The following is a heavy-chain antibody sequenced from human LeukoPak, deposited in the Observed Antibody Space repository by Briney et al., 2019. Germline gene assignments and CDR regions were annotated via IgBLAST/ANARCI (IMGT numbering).Heavy chain of an antibody. V-gene: IGHV3-30*18. D-gene: IGHD5-12*01. J-gene: IGHJ6*02. CDR2: ISYDGSNK. CDR3: AKAAYEAYYYGMDV. Sequence: PGGSLRLSCAASGFTFSSYGMHWVRQAPGKGLEGVAVISYDGSNKYYADSVKGRFTISRDNSKNTLYLQMNSLRAEDTAVYYCAKAAYEAYYYGMDVWGQGTTVTVSS. CDR1: GFTFSSYG.